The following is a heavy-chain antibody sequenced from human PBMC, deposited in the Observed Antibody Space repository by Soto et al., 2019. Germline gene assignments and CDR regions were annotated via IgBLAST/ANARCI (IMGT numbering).Heavy chain of an antibody. V-gene: IGHV1-24*01. J-gene: IGHJ3*02. CDR2: FDPEDGET. D-gene: IGHD3-22*01. CDR1: GYTLTELS. CDR3: ATHARYDSSGYYYLGAFDI. Sequence: ASVKVSCKVSGYTLTELSMHWVRQAPGKGLEWMGGFDPEDGETIYAQKFQGRVTMTEDTSTDTAYMELSSLRSEDTAVYYCATHARYDSSGYYYLGAFDIWGQGTMVTVS.